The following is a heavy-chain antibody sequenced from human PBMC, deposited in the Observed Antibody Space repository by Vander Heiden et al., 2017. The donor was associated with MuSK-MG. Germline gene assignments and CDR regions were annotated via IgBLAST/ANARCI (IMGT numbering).Heavy chain of an antibody. V-gene: IGHV4-39*01. CDR3: ARLIIVVPAAQIDY. J-gene: IGHJ4*02. CDR2: SYYSGST. CDR1: GGSISRCSYY. Sequence: QLQLQESGPGLVKPSETLSLTCTVSGGSISRCSYYWGWSRQPPGKGLEWIGRSYYSGSTYYNPSLKSRATISVDTSKNQFSLKLSSVTAADTAVYYCARLIIVVPAAQIDYWGQGTLVTVSS. D-gene: IGHD2-2*01.